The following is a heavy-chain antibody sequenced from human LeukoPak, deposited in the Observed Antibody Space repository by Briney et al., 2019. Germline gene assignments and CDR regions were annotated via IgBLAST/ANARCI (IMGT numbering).Heavy chain of an antibody. D-gene: IGHD3-22*01. J-gene: IGHJ4*02. V-gene: IGHV1-46*04. CDR1: GYTFTSYY. Sequence: ASVKVSCKASGYTFTSYYMHWVRQAPGQGLEWMGIINPSGGSTSFAQQLQGRVTMTRDTSTSTVYMELSSLRSEDTAVYYCARDTPENYYASNGSLGYWGQGTLVTVSS. CDR3: ARDTPENYYASNGSLGY. CDR2: INPSGGST.